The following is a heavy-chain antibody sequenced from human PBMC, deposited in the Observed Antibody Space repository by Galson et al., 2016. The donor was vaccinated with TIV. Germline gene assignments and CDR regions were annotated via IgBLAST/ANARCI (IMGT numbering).Heavy chain of an antibody. Sequence: SLRLSCAASGFIFRSHWMHWVRQAPGKGLVWVSRINNDGTNTDYADAVKGRFTISRDNSKNTLYLQMNSLRVEDTAVYYCARDRKYYDILTAGNSYYGMDVWGQGTTVTVSS. CDR1: GFIFRSHW. V-gene: IGHV3-74*01. J-gene: IGHJ6*02. CDR2: INNDGTNT. CDR3: ARDRKYYDILTAGNSYYGMDV. D-gene: IGHD3-9*01.